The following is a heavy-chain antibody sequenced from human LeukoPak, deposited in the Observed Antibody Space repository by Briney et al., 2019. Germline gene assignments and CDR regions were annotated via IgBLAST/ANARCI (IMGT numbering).Heavy chain of an antibody. CDR3: ARDAQTTVVTPYNWFDP. CDR2: ISSSGSTI. D-gene: IGHD4-23*01. Sequence: GALRLSCAASGFTFSDYYMSWIRQAPGKGLEWVSYISSSGSTIYYADSVKGRFTISRDNAKNSLYLQMNSLRAEDTAVYYCARDAQTTVVTPYNWFDPWGQGTLVTVSS. CDR1: GFTFSDYY. V-gene: IGHV3-11*04. J-gene: IGHJ5*02.